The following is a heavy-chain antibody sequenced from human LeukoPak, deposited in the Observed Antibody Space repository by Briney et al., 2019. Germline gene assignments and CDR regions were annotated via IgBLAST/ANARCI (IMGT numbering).Heavy chain of an antibody. CDR1: AFTFTNYA. CDR2: ISGSGSST. Sequence: GGSLRLSCAVSAFTFTNYAMNWVRQAPGKGLEWVSSISGSGSSTYYADSVKGRFTISRDDSNNTLYLQMTSLRAEDTALYYCAKAYPSGEDYYYGMDVWGQGTTVTVSS. V-gene: IGHV3-23*01. D-gene: IGHD4-17*01. CDR3: AKAYPSGEDYYYGMDV. J-gene: IGHJ6*02.